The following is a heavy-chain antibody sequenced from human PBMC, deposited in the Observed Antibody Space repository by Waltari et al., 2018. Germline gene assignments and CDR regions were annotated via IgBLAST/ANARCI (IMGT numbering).Heavy chain of an antibody. V-gene: IGHV4-34*01. CDR2: INHSGSA. CDR1: GGSFSAYH. J-gene: IGHJ6*02. Sequence: QVQLQQWGAGLLKPSETLSLTCAVFGGSFSAYHWSWIRQSPGKGLEWIGEINHSGSAIYNPSLNSRVTISLDTSKRQVSLRLSSVTAADTAVYFCARGTGGSSTYYFAGMDVWGQGTTVTVSS. CDR3: ARGTGGSSTYYFAGMDV. D-gene: IGHD3-22*01.